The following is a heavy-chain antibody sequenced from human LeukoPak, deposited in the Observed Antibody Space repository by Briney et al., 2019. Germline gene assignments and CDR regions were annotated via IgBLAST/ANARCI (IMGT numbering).Heavy chain of an antibody. D-gene: IGHD3-22*01. V-gene: IGHV4-59*12. CDR3: ARESHNVAWHLGGY. CDR2: IYYIGFTSYT. Sequence: SQTLSLTCTVSGASISTYYWSWIRQPPGKGLEWIGYIYYIGFTSYTNYNPSLKSRVTMSVDTSKNQFSLKLSSLTAADTAVYYCARESHNVAWHLGGYWGQGTLVTVSS. J-gene: IGHJ4*02. CDR1: GASISTYY.